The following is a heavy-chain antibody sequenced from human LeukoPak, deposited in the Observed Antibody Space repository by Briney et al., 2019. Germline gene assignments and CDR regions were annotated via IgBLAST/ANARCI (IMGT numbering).Heavy chain of an antibody. CDR1: GVTFSSYS. J-gene: IGHJ4*02. Sequence: GGSLRLSCAASGVTFSSYSMTWVRQAPGKGLEWVSSISSSSGYICYADSVKGRFTISRDNANNSLYLQMNSLRAEDTAVYFCARLYSRGWFDYWGQGTLVTVSS. CDR3: ARLYSRGWFDY. CDR2: ISSSSGYI. D-gene: IGHD6-19*01. V-gene: IGHV3-21*01.